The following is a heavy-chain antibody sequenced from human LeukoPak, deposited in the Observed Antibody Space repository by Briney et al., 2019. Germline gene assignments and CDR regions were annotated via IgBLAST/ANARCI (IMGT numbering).Heavy chain of an antibody. Sequence: TSETLSLTCAVYGGSFSGYYWSWIRQPPGKGLEWIGEINHSGSTNYNPSLKSRVTISVDTSKNQFSLKLSSVTAADTAVYYCARASCIAPSCFDYWGQGTLVTVSS. D-gene: IGHD6-13*01. V-gene: IGHV4-34*01. CDR3: ARASCIAPSCFDY. CDR2: INHSGST. J-gene: IGHJ4*02. CDR1: GGSFSGYY.